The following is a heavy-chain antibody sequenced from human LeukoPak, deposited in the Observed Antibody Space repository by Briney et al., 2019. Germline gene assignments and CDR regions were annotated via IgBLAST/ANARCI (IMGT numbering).Heavy chain of an antibody. CDR2: INPNSGGT. V-gene: IGHV1-2*02. J-gene: IGHJ4*02. CDR1: GYTFTGYY. CDR3: TRGGRYSSARVDY. D-gene: IGHD6-19*01. Sequence: ASVKVSCKASGYTFTGYYMHWVRQAPGQGLEWMGWINPNSGGTNYAQKLQGRVTMTTDTSTSTAYMELRSLRSDDTAVYYCTRGGRYSSARVDYWGQGTLVTVSS.